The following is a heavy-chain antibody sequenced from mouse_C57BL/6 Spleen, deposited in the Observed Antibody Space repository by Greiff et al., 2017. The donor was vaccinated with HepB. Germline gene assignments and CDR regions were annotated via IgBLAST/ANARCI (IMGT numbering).Heavy chain of an antibody. CDR1: GFTFSDYG. J-gene: IGHJ3*01. Sequence: EVMLVESGGGLVKPGGSLKLSCAASGFTFSDYGMHWVRQAPEKGLEWVAYISSGSSTIYYADTVKGRFTISRDNAKNTLFLQMTSLRAEDTAMYYCARKRQPGGFAYWGQGTLGTVSS. CDR3: ARKRQPGGFAY. D-gene: IGHD6-1*01. V-gene: IGHV5-17*01. CDR2: ISSGSSTI.